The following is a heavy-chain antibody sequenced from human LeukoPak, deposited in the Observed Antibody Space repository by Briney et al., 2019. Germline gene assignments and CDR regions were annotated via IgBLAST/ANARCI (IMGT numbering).Heavy chain of an antibody. CDR2: MNPNSGNT. Sequence: ASVKVSCKASGYTFTSYDINWARQATGQGLEWMGWMNPNSGNTGYAQKFQGRVTMTRNTSISTAYMELSSLRSEDTAVYYCARGYCSGGSCSSGRNWFDPWGQGTLVTVSS. CDR3: ARGYCSGGSCSSGRNWFDP. J-gene: IGHJ5*02. CDR1: GYTFTSYD. D-gene: IGHD2-15*01. V-gene: IGHV1-8*01.